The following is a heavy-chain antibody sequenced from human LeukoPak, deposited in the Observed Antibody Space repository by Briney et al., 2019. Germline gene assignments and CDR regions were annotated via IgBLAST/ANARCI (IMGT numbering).Heavy chain of an antibody. CDR3: AREGEAGTPLFNY. CDR2: INTNTGNP. D-gene: IGHD6-19*01. V-gene: IGHV7-4-1*02. J-gene: IGHJ4*02. Sequence: ASVKVSCKASGYTFTSYDINWVRQATGQGLEWMGWINTNTGNPTYAQGFTGRFVFSLDTSVSTAYLQISSLKAEDTAVYYCAREGEAGTPLFNYWGQGTLVTVSS. CDR1: GYTFTSYD.